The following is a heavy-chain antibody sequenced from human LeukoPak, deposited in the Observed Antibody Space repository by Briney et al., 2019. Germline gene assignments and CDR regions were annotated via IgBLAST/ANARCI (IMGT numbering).Heavy chain of an antibody. CDR1: SGSISSGTYY. CDR3: ARVGYWDKTHDFWSGYDGWFDP. Sequence: PSETLSLTCTVSSGSISSGTYYWSWIRQPAGKGLEWIERIYSSGSTNYNPSLKSRVTISVDTSKNQFSLKLSSVTAADTAVYYCARVGYWDKTHDFWSGYDGWFDPWGQGTLVTVSS. D-gene: IGHD3-3*01. V-gene: IGHV4-61*02. CDR2: IYSSGST. J-gene: IGHJ5*02.